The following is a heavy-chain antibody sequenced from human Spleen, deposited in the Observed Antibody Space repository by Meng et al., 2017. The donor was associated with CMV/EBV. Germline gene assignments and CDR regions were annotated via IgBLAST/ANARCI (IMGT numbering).Heavy chain of an antibody. D-gene: IGHD2-2*01. CDR3: VRNGQYCSTTSCFYYLDN. CDR2: ISSSGSTM. Sequence: GGSLRLSCAASRIYEMNWVRRVPGKGLEWISYISSSGSTMYYADSVKGRFTISRDNAKNSLYLQMSFLRAEDTAVYYCVRNGQYCSTTSCFYYLDNWGQGTLVTISS. V-gene: IGHV3-48*03. J-gene: IGHJ4*02. CDR1: RIYE.